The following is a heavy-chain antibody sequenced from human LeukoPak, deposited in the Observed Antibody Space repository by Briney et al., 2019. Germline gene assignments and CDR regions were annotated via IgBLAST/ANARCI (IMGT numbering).Heavy chain of an antibody. D-gene: IGHD3-3*01. CDR3: ARGGTLGIIGVVLRMDV. CDR1: GFIISSNY. CDR2: IYTGGST. J-gene: IGHJ6*04. Sequence: GGSLRLSCAASGFIISSNYMTWVRQAPGKGLEWVSVIYTGGSTYYADSVKDRFIISRDNSKNTLYLQMNSLRAEDTALYYCARGGTLGIIGVVLRMDVWGKGTTVTVSS. V-gene: IGHV3-66*01.